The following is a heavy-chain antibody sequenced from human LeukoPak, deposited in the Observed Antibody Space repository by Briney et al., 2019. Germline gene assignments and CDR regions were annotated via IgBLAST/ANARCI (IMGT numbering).Heavy chain of an antibody. Sequence: YMXXVRQAPXXGXXWGSYISSSGSTIYSAASVKGRFTISRGNAKNSLYLQMNSLRAEDTAVYYCARDLPPMVRGVIGYFDLWGRGTLVTVSS. CDR2: ISSSGSTI. D-gene: IGHD3-10*01. CDR3: ARDLPPMVRGVIGYFDL. CDR1: Y. V-gene: IGHV3-11*01. J-gene: IGHJ2*01.